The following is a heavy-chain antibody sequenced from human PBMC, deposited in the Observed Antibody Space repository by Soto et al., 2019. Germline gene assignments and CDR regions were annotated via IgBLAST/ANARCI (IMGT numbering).Heavy chain of an antibody. CDR2: MSAYNGNT. CDR3: ARYRAPEAY. CDR1: GYTFTNYA. V-gene: IGHV1-18*01. Sequence: QVQLVQSGAEVKKPGASVKVSCKASGYTFTNYAISWVRQAPGQGLEWMGWMSAYNGNTDYAQKLQGRVTMTTYTSPSRLYTELTSLNSDDRAVCYCARYRAPEAYWAQGTVVTASS. J-gene: IGHJ4*02.